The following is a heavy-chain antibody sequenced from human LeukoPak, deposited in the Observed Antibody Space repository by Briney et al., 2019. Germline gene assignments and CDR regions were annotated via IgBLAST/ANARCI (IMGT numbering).Heavy chain of an antibody. V-gene: IGHV4-4*02. J-gene: IGHJ3*02. Sequence: SETLSLTCAVSGGSISSSNWWSWVRQPPGKGLEWIGEIYHSGSTNYNPSLKSRVTISVDKSKNQFSLKLSSVTAADTAVYYCARGVYYGSGSSDAFDIWGQGTMVTVSS. CDR2: IYHSGST. CDR3: ARGVYYGSGSSDAFDI. D-gene: IGHD3-10*01. CDR1: GGSISSSNW.